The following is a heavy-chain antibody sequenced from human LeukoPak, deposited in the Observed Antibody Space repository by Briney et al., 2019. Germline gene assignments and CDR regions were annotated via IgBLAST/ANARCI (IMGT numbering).Heavy chain of an antibody. CDR2: INSDGSST. CDR1: GFTFSSYW. D-gene: IGHD6-13*01. V-gene: IGHV3-74*01. CDR3: ARRIAAATSPYYYYMDV. Sequence: GGSLRLSCAASGFTFSSYWMHWVRQDPGKGLVWVSCINSDGSSTSYADSVKGRFTISRDNAKNTLYLQMNSLRAEDTAVYYCARRIAAATSPYYYYMDVWGKGTTVTVSS. J-gene: IGHJ6*03.